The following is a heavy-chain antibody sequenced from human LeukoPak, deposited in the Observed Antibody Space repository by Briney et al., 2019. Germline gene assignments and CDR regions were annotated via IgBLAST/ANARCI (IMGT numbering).Heavy chain of an antibody. J-gene: IGHJ5*02. CDR2: IYHSGST. CDR1: GYSISSGYY. Sequence: PSETLSLTCTVSGYSISSGYYWGWIRQPSGKGLEWIGSIYHSGSTYYNPSLKSRVTISVDTSKNQFSLNLSSVTAADTAVYYCARGDITMVRGVRDNWFDPWGQGTLVTVSS. D-gene: IGHD3-10*01. CDR3: ARGDITMVRGVRDNWFDP. V-gene: IGHV4-38-2*02.